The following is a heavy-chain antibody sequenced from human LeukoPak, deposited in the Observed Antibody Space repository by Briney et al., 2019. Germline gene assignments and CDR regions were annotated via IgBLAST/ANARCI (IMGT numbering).Heavy chain of an antibody. CDR1: GGPISSYY. V-gene: IGHV4-59*01. CDR3: ARDSAFTVELGSTCTDSFDI. J-gene: IGHJ3*02. CDR2: INYSGNT. Sequence: SETLSLTCTDSGGPISSYYWSWIRQPPGKGLEWIGHINYSGNTNYNPSLKSRVTMSIDTAKKPFSLKLSSLTAADTGVYYYARDSAFTVELGSTCTDSFDIWGQGTMVTVSS. D-gene: IGHD1-26*01.